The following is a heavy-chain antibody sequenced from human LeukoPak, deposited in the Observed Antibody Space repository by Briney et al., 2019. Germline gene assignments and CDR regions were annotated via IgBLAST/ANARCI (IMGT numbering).Heavy chain of an antibody. Sequence: GGSLRLSCAASGFTFSSYSMNWVRQAPGKGLEWVSSISSSSSYICYADSVEGRFTISRDNAKNSLYLQMNSLRAEDTAVYYCARDRNYYYMDVWGKGTTVTVSS. CDR1: GFTFSSYS. CDR2: ISSSSSYI. J-gene: IGHJ6*03. CDR3: ARDRNYYYMDV. V-gene: IGHV3-21*01.